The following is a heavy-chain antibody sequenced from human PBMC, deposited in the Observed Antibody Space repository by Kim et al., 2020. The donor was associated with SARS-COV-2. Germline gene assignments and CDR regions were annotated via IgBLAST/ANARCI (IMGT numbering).Heavy chain of an antibody. V-gene: IGHV3-23*01. D-gene: IGHD3-3*01. CDR1: GFTFSSYA. CDR2: ISGSGGST. CDR3: AKDVSRIGILGVVTRGGMDV. Sequence: GGSLRLSCAASGFTFSSYAMSWVRQAPGKGLEWVSAISGSGGSTYYADSVKGRFTISRDNSKNTLYLQMSSLRAEDTAVYYCAKDVSRIGILGVVTRGGMDVWGQGTTVTVSS. J-gene: IGHJ6*02.